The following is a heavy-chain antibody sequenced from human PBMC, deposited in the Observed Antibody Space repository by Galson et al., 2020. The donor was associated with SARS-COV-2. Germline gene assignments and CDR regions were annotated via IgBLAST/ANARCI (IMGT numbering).Heavy chain of an antibody. V-gene: IGHV3-23*01. D-gene: IGHD3-22*01. CDR1: GFTFSSYA. CDR2: ISGSGGST. J-gene: IGHJ4*02. Sequence: GGSLRLSCAASGFTFSSYAMAWVRQAPGKGLEWVSVISGSGGSTYYPDSVKGRFSISRDNSKNTVSLQMNSLRADDTAVYYCAKWGDYMGYCESHGYIDYLGQGTLVTVSS. CDR3: AKWGDYMGYCESHGYIDY.